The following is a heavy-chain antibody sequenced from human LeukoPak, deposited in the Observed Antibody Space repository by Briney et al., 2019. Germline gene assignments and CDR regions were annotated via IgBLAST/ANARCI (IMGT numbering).Heavy chain of an antibody. D-gene: IGHD5-24*01. CDR2: IYSGGST. V-gene: IGHV3-66*01. Sequence: GGSLRLSCAASGFTVSSNYMSWVRQAPGKGLEWVSLIYSGGSTYYVDFVKGRFTISRDNSKNTLYLQMNSLRAEDTAVYYCASRDKGYYYGMDVWGQGTTVTVSS. CDR1: GFTVSSNY. J-gene: IGHJ6*02. CDR3: ASRDKGYYYGMDV.